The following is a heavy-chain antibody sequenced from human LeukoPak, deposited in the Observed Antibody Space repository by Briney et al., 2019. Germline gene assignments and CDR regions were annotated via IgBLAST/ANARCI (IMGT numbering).Heavy chain of an antibody. CDR3: VPIDYYGSGSYRSGY. CDR1: GFTFSSYG. V-gene: IGHV3-30*03. J-gene: IGHJ4*02. D-gene: IGHD3-10*01. Sequence: LTGGSLRLSCAASGFTFSSYGMHWVRQAPGKGLEWVAVISYDGSNKYYADSVKGRFTISRDNSKNTLYLQMNSLRAEDTAVYYCVPIDYYGSGSYRSGYWGQGTLVTVSS. CDR2: ISYDGSNK.